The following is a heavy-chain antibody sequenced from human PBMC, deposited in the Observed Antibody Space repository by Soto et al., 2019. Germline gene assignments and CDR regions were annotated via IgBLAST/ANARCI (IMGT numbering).Heavy chain of an antibody. Sequence: GGSLRLSCAVSGFPFSIYAMSLVRQTPGKGLDWVSAISSSGTITYYADSVKGRFTISRDNSKNTLYLQMKSLRAEDTAVYYCAKGQLAIGLRVLDDWGQGIXVTVSS. D-gene: IGHD6-6*01. CDR2: ISSSGTIT. V-gene: IGHV3-23*01. J-gene: IGHJ4*02. CDR3: AKGQLAIGLRVLDD. CDR1: GFPFSIYA.